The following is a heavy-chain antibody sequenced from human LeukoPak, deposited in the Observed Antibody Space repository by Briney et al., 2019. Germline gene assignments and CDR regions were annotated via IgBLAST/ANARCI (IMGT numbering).Heavy chain of an antibody. Sequence: GGSLRLSCAASGFTFSDYYMSWIRQAPGKGLEWVSYISSSGSTIYYADSVKGRFTISRDNAKNSLYLQMNSLRAEDTAVYYCARDPAAADPFNWFDPWGQGTLVTVSS. V-gene: IGHV3-11*01. CDR1: GFTFSDYY. J-gene: IGHJ5*02. CDR2: ISSSGSTI. D-gene: IGHD6-13*01. CDR3: ARDPAAADPFNWFDP.